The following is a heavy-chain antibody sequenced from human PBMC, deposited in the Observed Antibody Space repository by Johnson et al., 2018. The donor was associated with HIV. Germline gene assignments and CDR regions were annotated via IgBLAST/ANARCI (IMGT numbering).Heavy chain of an antibody. J-gene: IGHJ3*01. Sequence: QVQLVESGGGVVQPGRSLRLSCAASGFTFSSYAMHWVRQAPGKGLEWVAVISYDGSNKYYADSVTGRFTISRDNAKYTVDLQMNSLRVEDTAVYYCAIVECGGDTCAGYDPFDLWGQGTLVTVSS. V-gene: IGHV3-30*04. CDR2: ISYDGSNK. CDR1: GFTFSSYA. D-gene: IGHD2-21*01. CDR3: AIVECGGDTCAGYDPFDL.